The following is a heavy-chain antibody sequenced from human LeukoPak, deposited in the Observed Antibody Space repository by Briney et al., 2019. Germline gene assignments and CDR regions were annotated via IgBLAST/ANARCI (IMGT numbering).Heavy chain of an antibody. CDR3: SQSDYYHRSGHNYYFDY. Sequence: SHTLSLTCTVSGGSISSGDYYWSWIRQPPGKGLEWIGYSYYSGSNYYHPSLKSRVTISVDTSKSHFSLKLSSVTAAATVNLDCSQSDYYHRSGHNYYFDYWGQGTLVTVSS. V-gene: IGHV4-30-4*01. CDR2: SYYSGSN. D-gene: IGHD3-22*01. CDR1: GGSISSGDYY. J-gene: IGHJ4*02.